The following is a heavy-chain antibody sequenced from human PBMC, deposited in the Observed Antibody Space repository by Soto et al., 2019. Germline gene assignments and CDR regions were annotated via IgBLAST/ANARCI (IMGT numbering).Heavy chain of an antibody. D-gene: IGHD3-22*01. J-gene: IGHJ4*02. CDR3: ARLQIPNYYDSSGYPYYFDY. CDR2: IYYSGST. Sequence: PSETLSLTCTVSGGSISSYYWSWIRQPPGKGLEWIGYIYYSGSTNYNPSLKSRVTISVDTSKNQFSLKLSSVTAADTAVYYCARLQIPNYYDSSGYPYYFDYWGQGTLVTVSS. V-gene: IGHV4-59*08. CDR1: GGSISSYY.